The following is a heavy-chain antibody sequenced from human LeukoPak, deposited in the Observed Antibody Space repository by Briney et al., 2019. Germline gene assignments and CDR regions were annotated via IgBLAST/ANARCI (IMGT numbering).Heavy chain of an antibody. V-gene: IGHV4-4*02. CDR2: IYPSGST. CDR1: GGSISGGKW. D-gene: IGHD2-2*01. CDR3: ARAICSSTSCYGENWFDP. J-gene: IGHJ5*02. Sequence: PSETLSLTCAVSGGSISGGKWWSWVRQPPEKGLEWIGEIYPSGSTNYNPSLKSRVTISVDKSKNQFSLKLTSVTAADTAVYYCARAICSSTSCYGENWFDPWGQGTLVTVSS.